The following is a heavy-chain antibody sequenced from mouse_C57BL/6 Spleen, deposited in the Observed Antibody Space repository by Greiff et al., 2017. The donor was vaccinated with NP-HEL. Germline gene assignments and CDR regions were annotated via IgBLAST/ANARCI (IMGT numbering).Heavy chain of an antibody. Sequence: DVKLVESGGGLVKPGGSLKLSCAASGFTFSSYAMSWVRQTPEKRLEWVATISDGGSYTYYPDNVKGRFTISRDNAKNNLYLQMSHLKSEDTAMYYCARGLYGNYVGYFDYGGQGTTLTVSS. CDR3: ARGLYGNYVGYFDY. J-gene: IGHJ2*01. CDR1: GFTFSSYA. CDR2: ISDGGSYT. D-gene: IGHD2-1*01. V-gene: IGHV5-4*03.